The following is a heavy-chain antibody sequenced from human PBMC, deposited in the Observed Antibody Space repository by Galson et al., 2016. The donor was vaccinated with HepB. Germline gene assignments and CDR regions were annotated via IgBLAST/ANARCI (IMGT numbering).Heavy chain of an antibody. CDR1: GFTFTHHQ. D-gene: IGHD6-13*01. V-gene: IGHV3-74*01. CDR3: AKDKRGHRSAWYWYFDY. J-gene: IGHJ4*02. CDR2: IEPDGSRP. Sequence: SLRLSCATSGFTFTHHQMHWVRQVPGKGLVWVSRIEPDGSRPIYADSVKGRFTISRDNSKSTVYLQLNSLRAEDTAVYYCAKDKRGHRSAWYWYFDYWGQGTLVSGSS.